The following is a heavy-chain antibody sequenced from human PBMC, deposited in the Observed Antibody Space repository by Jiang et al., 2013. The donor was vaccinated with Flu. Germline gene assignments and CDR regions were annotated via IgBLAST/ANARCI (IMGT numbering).Heavy chain of an antibody. V-gene: IGHV3-30*01. CDR1: GFTFSRHP. CDR2: ILYDGTNK. J-gene: IGHJ6*02. D-gene: IGHD3-9*01. Sequence: QLLESGGGVVQPGRSLRLSCAASGFTFSRHPMHWVRQAPGKGLEWVAVILYDGTNKYYADSVKGRFTISRDNSRNTLYLQMNSLRVEDTGVYYCARGLYDILKVQNLYGMDVWGQGTTVTVSS. CDR3: ARGLYDILKVQNLYGMDV.